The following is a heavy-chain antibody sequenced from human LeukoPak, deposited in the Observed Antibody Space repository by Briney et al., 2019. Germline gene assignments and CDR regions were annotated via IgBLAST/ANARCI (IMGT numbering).Heavy chain of an antibody. V-gene: IGHV3-21*01. Sequence: GGSLRLSCAASGFTFSSYIMNWVRQAPGKGLEWVSSISSSSSYIYYADSVKGRFTISRDNAKNSLYLQMNSLRAEDTAVYYCARDPLYDYGDYGYWGQGTLVTVSS. J-gene: IGHJ4*02. CDR3: ARDPLYDYGDYGY. CDR2: ISSSSSYI. D-gene: IGHD4-17*01. CDR1: GFTFSSYI.